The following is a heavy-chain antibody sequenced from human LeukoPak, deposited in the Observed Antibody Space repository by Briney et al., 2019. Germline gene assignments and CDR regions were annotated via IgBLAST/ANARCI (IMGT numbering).Heavy chain of an antibody. V-gene: IGHV3-20*04. CDR2: INWNGGRT. CDR1: GFTFDDYG. CDR3: ARGKSSSWSYYYYYMDV. J-gene: IGHJ6*03. D-gene: IGHD6-13*01. Sequence: GGALRLSCAASGFTFDDYGMRWVRQAPGKGVEWVSGINWNGGRTVYADSVKGRFTISRDNAKNSLYLQMNSLRAEDTALYYCARGKSSSWSYYYYYMDVWGKGTTVTVSS.